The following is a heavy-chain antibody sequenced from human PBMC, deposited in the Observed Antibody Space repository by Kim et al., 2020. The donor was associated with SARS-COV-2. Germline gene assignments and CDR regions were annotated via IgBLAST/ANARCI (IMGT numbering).Heavy chain of an antibody. Sequence: GGSLRLSCAASGFTFSSYAMSWVRQAPGKGLEWVSAISGSGGSTYYADSVKGRFTISRDNSKNPLYLQMNSLRAEDTAVYYCATNPYDYGDNRGYWGQGTLVTVSS. CDR1: GFTFSSYA. J-gene: IGHJ4*02. V-gene: IGHV3-23*01. CDR2: ISGSGGST. CDR3: ATNPYDYGDNRGY. D-gene: IGHD4-17*01.